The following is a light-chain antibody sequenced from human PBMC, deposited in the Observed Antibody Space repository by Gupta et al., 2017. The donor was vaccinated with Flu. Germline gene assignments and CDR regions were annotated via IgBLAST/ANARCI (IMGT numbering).Light chain of an antibody. J-gene: IGKJ2*01. CDR1: QSVSTY. Sequence: EIVLTQSPATLSLSPGERATLSCRASQSVSTYFAWYQQKPDQAPRLLNYDAANRATGIPARFSGSGSGTDFTLTISSLEPEDFAVYYGQQRSNWPPMYTFGQGTKLEIK. CDR3: QQRSNWPPMYT. CDR2: DAA. V-gene: IGKV3-11*01.